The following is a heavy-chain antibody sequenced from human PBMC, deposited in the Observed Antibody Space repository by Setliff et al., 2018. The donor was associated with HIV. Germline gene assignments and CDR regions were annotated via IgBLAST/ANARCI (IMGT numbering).Heavy chain of an antibody. CDR2: IKPDGSEK. Sequence: PGGSLRLSCAASGFTFSTYWMSWVRQAPGKGLEWVANIKPDGSEKYYVDSVKGRFTISRDNAKNSVYLQMNSLRAEDTAVYYCASGSSWLVMGGYWGQGTLVTVSS. V-gene: IGHV3-7*01. CDR1: GFTFSTYW. D-gene: IGHD6-13*01. J-gene: IGHJ4*02. CDR3: ASGSSWLVMGGY.